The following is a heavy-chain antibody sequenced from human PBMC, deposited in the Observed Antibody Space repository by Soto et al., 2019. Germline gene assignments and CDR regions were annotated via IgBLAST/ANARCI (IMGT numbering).Heavy chain of an antibody. CDR3: AKDYLDIVVVVAATPLDY. J-gene: IGHJ4*02. V-gene: IGHV3-30*18. CDR2: ISIRGGDE. Sequence: PGGSLRLSCAASGFTFSSYAMHWARQAPGKGLEWVTVISIRGGDEYYAESVRGRFTISRDNSKNTLYLQMNSLRAEDTAVYYCAKDYLDIVVVVAATPLDYWGQGTLVTVSS. D-gene: IGHD2-15*01. CDR1: GFTFSSYA.